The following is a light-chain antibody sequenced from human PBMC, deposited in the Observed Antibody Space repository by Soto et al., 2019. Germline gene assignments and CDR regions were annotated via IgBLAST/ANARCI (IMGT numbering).Light chain of an antibody. CDR1: NSNIGRND. CDR3: AAWDDTLRARV. CDR2: SND. J-gene: IGLJ2*01. Sequence: QSVLAQPPSVSGSPGQRVTISCSGSNSNIGRNDVTWYQQVPGTAPQCLIYSNDQRPSGVPDRISGSRSGTSASLAISGLQSGDEAEYYCAAWDDTLRARVFGGGTQLTVL. V-gene: IGLV1-44*01.